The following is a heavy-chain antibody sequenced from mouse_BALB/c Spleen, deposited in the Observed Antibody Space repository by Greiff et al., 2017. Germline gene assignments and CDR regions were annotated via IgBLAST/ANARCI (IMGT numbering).Heavy chain of an antibody. CDR3: ALDGYYFDY. V-gene: IGHV3-2*02. CDR2: ISYSGST. J-gene: IGHJ2*01. Sequence: EVHLVESGPGLVKPSQSLSLTCTVTGYSITSDYAWNWIRQFPGNKLEWMGYISYSGSTSYNPSLKSRISITRDTSKNQFFLQLNSVTTEDTATYYCALDGYYFDYWGQGTTLTVSS. D-gene: IGHD2-3*01. CDR1: GYSITSDYA.